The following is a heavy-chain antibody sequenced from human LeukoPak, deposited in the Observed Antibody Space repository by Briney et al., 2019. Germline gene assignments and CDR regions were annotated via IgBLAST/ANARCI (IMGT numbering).Heavy chain of an antibody. V-gene: IGHV4-59*08. CDR3: ARRGVATMRRFDP. Sequence: SETLSLTCTVSGGSISSYYWSWIRQPPGKGLEWIGYIYYSGSTNYNPSLKSRVTISVDTSKNQFSLKLSSVTAADTAVYYCARRGVATMRRFDPWGQGTLVTVSS. CDR2: IYYSGST. D-gene: IGHD5-24*01. CDR1: GGSISSYY. J-gene: IGHJ5*02.